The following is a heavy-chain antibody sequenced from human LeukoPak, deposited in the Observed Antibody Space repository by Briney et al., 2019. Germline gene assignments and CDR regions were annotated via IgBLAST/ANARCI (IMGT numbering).Heavy chain of an antibody. D-gene: IGHD6-13*01. Sequence: SETLSLTCTVSGGSISSHYWRWIRQPPGKGLEWIGHIYYSGSTNYNPTLKSRVTISVDTSKTQFSLKLSSVTAADTAVYYCARDRSYSSSWYSYYYYYMDVWGKGTTVTVSS. J-gene: IGHJ6*03. V-gene: IGHV4-59*11. CDR1: GGSISSHY. CDR2: IYYSGST. CDR3: ARDRSYSSSWYSYYYYYMDV.